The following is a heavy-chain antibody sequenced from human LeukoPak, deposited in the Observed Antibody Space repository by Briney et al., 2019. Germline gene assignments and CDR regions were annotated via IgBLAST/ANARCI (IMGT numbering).Heavy chain of an antibody. CDR1: GGSIRSYF. CDR3: ARGSDHYDSSGYRYFDL. V-gene: IGHV4-59*01. J-gene: IGHJ2*01. D-gene: IGHD3-22*01. Sequence: SQTLSLTCTVSGGSIRSYFWSWIRQPPGKGLEWIGYIYYSGSTNYNPSLKSRVTISVDTSKNQFSLKLSSVTAADTAVYYCARGSDHYDSSGYRYFDLWGRGTLATVSS. CDR2: IYYSGST.